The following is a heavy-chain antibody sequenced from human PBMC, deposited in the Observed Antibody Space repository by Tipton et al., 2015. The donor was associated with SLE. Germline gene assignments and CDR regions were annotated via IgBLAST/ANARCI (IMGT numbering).Heavy chain of an antibody. Sequence: TLSLTCTVSGGSISGHYWSWIRQPPGKGLEWIGYIYYSGTTNYNPSLKSRVTISMDTSKSQFSLKLNSVTAADTAVYYCARDWRDSGWYGGFDSWAQGTLVTVSS. V-gene: IGHV4-59*11. D-gene: IGHD6-19*01. J-gene: IGHJ4*02. CDR2: IYYSGTT. CDR3: ARDWRDSGWYGGFDS. CDR1: GGSISGHY.